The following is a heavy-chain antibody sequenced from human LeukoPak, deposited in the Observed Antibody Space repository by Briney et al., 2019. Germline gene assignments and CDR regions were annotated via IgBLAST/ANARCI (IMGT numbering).Heavy chain of an antibody. CDR2: ISGSGGST. J-gene: IGHJ6*03. D-gene: IGHD3-10*02. V-gene: IGHV3-23*01. Sequence: PGGSLRLPCAASGFTFSSYAMSWVRQAPGKGLEWVSAISGSGGSTYYADSVKGRFTISRDNSKNTLYLQMNSLRAEDTAVYYCARDVRGVPPNDYHYYIDVWGKGTTVTISS. CDR3: ARDVRGVPPNDYHYYIDV. CDR1: GFTFSSYA.